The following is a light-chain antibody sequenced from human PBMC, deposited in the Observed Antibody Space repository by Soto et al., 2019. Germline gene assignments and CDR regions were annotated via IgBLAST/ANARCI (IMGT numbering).Light chain of an antibody. CDR1: QGIRSA. V-gene: IGKV1-6*01. CDR3: LLDFSYFWA. Sequence: AIPLTQSPSSLSASVGARVTITCLASQGIRSALGWYQQKPVKVPKLLIYAASTLQSGVPSRFSGSGSGTDFTLTISSLQPEDFATYYCLLDFSYFWAFGQGTKVDIK. J-gene: IGKJ1*01. CDR2: AAS.